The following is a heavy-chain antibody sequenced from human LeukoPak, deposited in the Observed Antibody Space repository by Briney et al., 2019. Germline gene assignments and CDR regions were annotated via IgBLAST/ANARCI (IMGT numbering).Heavy chain of an antibody. V-gene: IGHV4-34*01. D-gene: IGHD3-22*01. CDR3: ASQRYRYYYDSSGYYPTNRYMDV. CDR1: GGSFSGYY. J-gene: IGHJ6*03. Sequence: SETLSLTCAVYGGSFSGYYWSWIRQPPGKGLEWIGEINHSGSTNYNPSLKSRVTISVDTSKNQFSLKLSSVTAADTAVYYCASQRYRYYYDSSGYYPTNRYMDVWGKGITVTISS. CDR2: INHSGST.